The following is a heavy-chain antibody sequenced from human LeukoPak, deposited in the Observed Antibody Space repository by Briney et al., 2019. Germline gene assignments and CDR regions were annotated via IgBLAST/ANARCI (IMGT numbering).Heavy chain of an antibody. D-gene: IGHD2-2*02. V-gene: IGHV3-23*01. CDR1: GFTFSSYA. CDR2: ISGSGGST. Sequence: GGSLRLSCAASGFTFSSYAMSWVRQAPGKGLEWVSAISGSGGSTYYADSVKGRFTISRDNSKNTLYLHMNSLRAEDTAVYYCAKSSVVVPAAIDYWGQGTLVTVSS. CDR3: AKSSVVVPAAIDY. J-gene: IGHJ4*02.